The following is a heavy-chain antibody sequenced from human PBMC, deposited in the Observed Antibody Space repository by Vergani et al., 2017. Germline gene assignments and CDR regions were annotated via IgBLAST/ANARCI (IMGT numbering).Heavy chain of an antibody. J-gene: IGHJ6*02. V-gene: IGHV3-11*05. CDR3: ARAWGGSSYYYYDGMDV. Sequence: QVQLVESGGGLVKPGGSLRLSCAASGFTFSDYYMSWIRQAPGKGLEWVSYISSSSSYTNYADSVKGRFTISRDNAKNSLYLQMNSLRAEDTAVYYCARAWGGSSYYYYDGMDVWGQGTTVTVSS. CDR2: ISSSSSYT. D-gene: IGHD6-13*01. CDR1: GFTFSDYY.